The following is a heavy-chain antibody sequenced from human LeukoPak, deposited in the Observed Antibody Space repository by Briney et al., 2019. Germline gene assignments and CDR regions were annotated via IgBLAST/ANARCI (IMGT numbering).Heavy chain of an antibody. Sequence: SETLSLTCTVSGGSISSSSYYWGWIRQPPGKGLEWIGSNYYSGSTYYNPSLKSRVTISVETSKNQFSLKLSSVTAADTAVYYCARHGNRLPLDYWGQGTLVTVSS. V-gene: IGHV4-39*01. CDR1: GGSISSSSYY. CDR2: NYYSGST. J-gene: IGHJ4*02. D-gene: IGHD4-23*01. CDR3: ARHGNRLPLDY.